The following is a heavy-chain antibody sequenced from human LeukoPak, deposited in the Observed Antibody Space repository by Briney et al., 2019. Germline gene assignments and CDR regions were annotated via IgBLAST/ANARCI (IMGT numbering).Heavy chain of an antibody. CDR3: ARDPDDY. J-gene: IGHJ4*02. V-gene: IGHV3-48*01. CDR1: GFTLSSYS. Sequence: PGGSLRLSCAASGFTLSSYSMNRVRQAPGKGLEWVSYISSSSNTIYYADSVRGRFTISRDNAKNSLYLQMNNLRVEDTAVYYCARDPDDYWGQGTLVTVSS. CDR2: ISSSSNTI.